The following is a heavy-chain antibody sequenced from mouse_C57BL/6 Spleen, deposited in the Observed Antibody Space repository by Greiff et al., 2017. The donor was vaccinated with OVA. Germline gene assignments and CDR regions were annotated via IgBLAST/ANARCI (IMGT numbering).Heavy chain of an antibody. D-gene: IGHD2-2*01. CDR3: ARNGIYYGYDGSYWYFDV. J-gene: IGHJ1*03. CDR2: INPNNGGT. V-gene: IGHV1-18*01. Sequence: EVKLMESGPELVKPGASVKIPCKASGYTFTDYNMDWVKQSHGKSLEWIGDINPNNGGTIYNQKFKGKATLTVDKSSSTAYMELRSLTSEDTAVYYCARNGIYYGYDGSYWYFDVWGTGTTVTVSS. CDR1: GYTFTDYN.